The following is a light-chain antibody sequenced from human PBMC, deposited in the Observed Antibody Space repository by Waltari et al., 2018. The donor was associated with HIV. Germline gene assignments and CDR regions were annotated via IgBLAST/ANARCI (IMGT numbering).Light chain of an antibody. CDR2: DNS. J-gene: IGLJ1*01. CDR3: GTWDSSLSAVV. Sequence: QSVLTQSPSVSAAPGPKVTISCSGSTSNIGNNYVSWYPRLPGTAPKLLIYDNSERPSGIPDRFSGSKSGTSATLGITGLQTGDEADYYCGTWDSSLSAVVFGTGTKVTVL. V-gene: IGLV1-51*01. CDR1: TSNIGNNY.